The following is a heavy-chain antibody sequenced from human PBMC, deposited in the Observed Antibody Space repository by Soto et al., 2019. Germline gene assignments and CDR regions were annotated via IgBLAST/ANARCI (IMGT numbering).Heavy chain of an antibody. CDR3: ARSPGIAVEGYGMDV. CDR1: GFSLSTSGMC. CDR2: IDWDDDK. D-gene: IGHD6-19*01. V-gene: IGHV2-70*01. J-gene: IGHJ6*02. Sequence: SGPTLVNPTQTLTLTCTFSGFSLSTSGMCVSWIRKPPGKALEWLALIDWDDDKYYSTSLKTRLTISKDTSKNQVVLTMTNMDPVDTATYYCARSPGIAVEGYGMDVWGQGTTVTVSS.